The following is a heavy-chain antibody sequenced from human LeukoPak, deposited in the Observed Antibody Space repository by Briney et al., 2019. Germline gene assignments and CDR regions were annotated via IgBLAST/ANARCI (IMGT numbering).Heavy chain of an antibody. CDR1: GDSISKYY. CDR3: AGTPYCNSDNCYRFYNGNDAFNI. Sequence: SETLSLTCAVSGDSISKYYWSWIRQPPGKGLEWFGYIYTSGSTNYNTSLKSRVTISVDTSKNQFSLRMTSLTAADTAVYYCAGTPYCNSDNCYRFYNGNDAFNIWGQGAKVTVSS. D-gene: IGHD2-2*01. CDR2: IYTSGST. V-gene: IGHV4-4*09. J-gene: IGHJ3*02.